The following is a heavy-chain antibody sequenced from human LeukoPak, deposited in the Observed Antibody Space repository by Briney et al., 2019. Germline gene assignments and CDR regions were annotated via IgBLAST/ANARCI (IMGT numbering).Heavy chain of an antibody. CDR2: IYHSGST. CDR1: GYSISSGYY. CDR3: ARFYGDYGTADY. J-gene: IGHJ4*02. Sequence: SETLSLTCTVSGYSISSGYYWGWIRQPPGKGLEWIGTIYHSGSTYYNPSLKSRVTISVDTSKNQSSLKLSFVTAADTAVYYCARFYGDYGTADYWGQGTLVTVSS. D-gene: IGHD4-17*01. V-gene: IGHV4-38-2*02.